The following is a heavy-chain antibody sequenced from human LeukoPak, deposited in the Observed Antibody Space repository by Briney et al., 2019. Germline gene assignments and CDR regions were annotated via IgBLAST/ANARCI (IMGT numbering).Heavy chain of an antibody. Sequence: GGSLRLSCAASELMFSSYAMSWVRQAPGEGLEWVSGISDDSGSTYYADSVRGRFTISRDNSKNTLYLQMNSLRVEDTAIYYCAKDQYSNGWYFDYWGQGTLVTVSS. CDR2: ISDDSGST. D-gene: IGHD6-19*01. CDR3: AKDQYSNGWYFDY. J-gene: IGHJ4*02. V-gene: IGHV3-23*01. CDR1: ELMFSSYA.